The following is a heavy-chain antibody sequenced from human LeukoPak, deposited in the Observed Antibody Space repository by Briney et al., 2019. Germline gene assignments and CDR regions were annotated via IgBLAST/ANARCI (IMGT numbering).Heavy chain of an antibody. V-gene: IGHV3-9*03. CDR2: ISWNSGSI. CDR3: AKGQRYTTGGAFDI. CDR1: GFTFDDYA. Sequence: PGRSLRLSCAASGFTFDDYAMNWVRQAPGKGLEWVAGISWNSGSIGYADAVKGRFTNYRDNAKNSLYLQMGRLRAEDMALYYCAKGQRYTTGGAFDIWGQGTMVTVSS. D-gene: IGHD5-24*01. J-gene: IGHJ3*02.